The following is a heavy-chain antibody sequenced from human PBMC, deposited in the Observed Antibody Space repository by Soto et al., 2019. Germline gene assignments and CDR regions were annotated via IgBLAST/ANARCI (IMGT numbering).Heavy chain of an antibody. CDR2: IYWDDDK. V-gene: IGHV2-5*02. Sequence: QITLKESGPTLVKPTQPLTLTCTFSGFSLSTRGVGVGWIRQPPGKALECLAVIYWDDDKRYSPSLKSRLTITKGTSKNQVVLTMTNMDPVDTATYYCAQRYGGNSHFDYWGQGTLVTVSS. CDR1: GFSLSTRGVG. CDR3: AQRYGGNSHFDY. J-gene: IGHJ4*02. D-gene: IGHD4-17*01.